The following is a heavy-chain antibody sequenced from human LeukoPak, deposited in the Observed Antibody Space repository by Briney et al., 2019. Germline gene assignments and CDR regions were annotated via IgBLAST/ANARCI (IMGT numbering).Heavy chain of an antibody. CDR3: TTDFSTDWTQIAY. D-gene: IGHD2/OR15-2a*01. CDR1: GFTFSNAW. V-gene: IGHV3-15*01. CDR2: IKRKTDGGTT. J-gene: IGHJ4*02. Sequence: PGGSLRLSCAASGFTFSNAWMNWVRQAPGKGLEWVGLIKRKTDGGTTDYAAPVEGRFTISSDDSKGTLYLQMNSLKTEDTAVYYCTTDFSTDWTQIAYWGQGTLVTVSS.